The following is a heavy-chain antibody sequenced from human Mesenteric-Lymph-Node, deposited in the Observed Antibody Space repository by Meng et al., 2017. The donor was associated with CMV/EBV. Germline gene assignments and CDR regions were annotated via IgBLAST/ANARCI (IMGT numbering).Heavy chain of an antibody. J-gene: IGHJ4*02. Sequence: CAASGFTFNTYNMNWVRQAPGKGLEWVSSISSGSNYMYYADSLKGRFTISRDNAKNSVYLQMNSLRAEDTAVYYCTSSLWFGERVDYWGQGTLVTVSS. CDR1: GFTFNTYN. CDR2: ISSGSNYM. V-gene: IGHV3-21*01. D-gene: IGHD3-10*01. CDR3: TSSLWFGERVDY.